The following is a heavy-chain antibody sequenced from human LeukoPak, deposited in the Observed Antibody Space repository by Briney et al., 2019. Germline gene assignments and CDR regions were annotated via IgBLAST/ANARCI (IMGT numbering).Heavy chain of an antibody. V-gene: IGHV4-59*12. D-gene: IGHD2-15*01. J-gene: IGHJ3*02. CDR2: IYYSGST. CDR3: ARDYCSGGSCYWDQIDAFDI. CDR1: GGSISSYY. Sequence: PSETLSLTCTVSGGSISSYYWSWIRQPPGKGLEWIGYIYYSGSTNYNPSLKSRVTISVDTSKNQFSLKLSSVTAADTAVYYCARDYCSGGSCYWDQIDAFDIWGQGTMVTVSS.